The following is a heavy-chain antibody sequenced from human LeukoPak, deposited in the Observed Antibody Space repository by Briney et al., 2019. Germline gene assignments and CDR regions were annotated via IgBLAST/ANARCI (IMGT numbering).Heavy chain of an antibody. Sequence: ASETLSLTCTVSGGSISTYYWTWIRQPPGKGLEWIGYIYYSGSTNYNPSLKSRVTISVDTSQTQFSLMVSSVTAADTAVYYCARHRPGERKFDPWGQGTLVTVSS. V-gene: IGHV4-59*08. CDR3: ARHRPGERKFDP. D-gene: IGHD3-16*01. CDR2: IYYSGST. J-gene: IGHJ5*02. CDR1: GGSISTYY.